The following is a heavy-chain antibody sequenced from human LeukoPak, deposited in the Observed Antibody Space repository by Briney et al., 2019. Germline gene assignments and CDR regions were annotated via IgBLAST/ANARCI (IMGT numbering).Heavy chain of an antibody. CDR2: IYYSGST. V-gene: IGHV4-59*01. D-gene: IGHD1-26*01. J-gene: IGHJ6*03. CDR3: ARVSGGSYRVYYYYYYMDV. Sequence: SETLSLTCTVSGGSISSYYWSWIRQPPGKGLEWIGYIYYSGSTNYNPSLKSRVTISVDTSKNQFSLKLSSVTAADTAVYYCARVSGGSYRVYYYYYYMDVWGKGTTVTVSS. CDR1: GGSISSYY.